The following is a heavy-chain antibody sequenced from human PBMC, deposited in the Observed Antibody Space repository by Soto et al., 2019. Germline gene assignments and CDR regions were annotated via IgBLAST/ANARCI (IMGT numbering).Heavy chain of an antibody. V-gene: IGHV3-30*18. Sequence: GSLRLSCAASGFTFRSYGMHWVRQSPGKGLEWVAVISYDGSNKYYADSVKGRFTISRDNSKNTLYLQMNSLRAEDTAVYYCAKIPTVVTLEAFDIWGQGTMVTVSS. CDR2: ISYDGSNK. CDR1: GFTFRSYG. CDR3: AKIPTVVTLEAFDI. J-gene: IGHJ3*02. D-gene: IGHD4-17*01.